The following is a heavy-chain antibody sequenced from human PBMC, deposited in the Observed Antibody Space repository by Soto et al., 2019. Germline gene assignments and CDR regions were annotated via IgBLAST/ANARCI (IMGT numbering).Heavy chain of an antibody. CDR3: AEERGYSGYDLDYYYGMDV. CDR1: GGTFSSYA. D-gene: IGHD5-12*01. J-gene: IGHJ6*02. V-gene: IGHV1-69*13. CDR2: IIPIFGTA. Sequence: GASVKVSCKASGGTFSSYAISWVRQAPGQGLEWMGGIIPIFGTANYAQKFQGRVTITADESTSTAYMELSSLRSEDTAVYYCAEERGYSGYDLDYYYGMDVSGQGTTVTVSS.